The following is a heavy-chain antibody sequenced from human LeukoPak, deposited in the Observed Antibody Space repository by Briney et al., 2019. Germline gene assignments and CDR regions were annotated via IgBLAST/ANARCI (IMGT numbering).Heavy chain of an antibody. CDR1: GFSLSTSEGG. Sequence: ESGPTLLKPTQPLTLTYTFSGFSLSTSEGGVGWIRQPPGKALEWLTLSYWDDDKRYSPSLKSRHTITKDTSKNQVGRTMTKMDPVDTATYYCAHRLRYCSGGSCYFSWFDPWGQGTLVTVSS. J-gene: IGHJ5*02. CDR2: SYWDDDK. CDR3: AHRLRYCSGGSCYFSWFDP. D-gene: IGHD2-15*01. V-gene: IGHV2-5*02.